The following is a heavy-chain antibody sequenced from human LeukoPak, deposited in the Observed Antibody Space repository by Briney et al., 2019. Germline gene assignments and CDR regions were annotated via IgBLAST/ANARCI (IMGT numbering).Heavy chain of an antibody. D-gene: IGHD3-3*01. J-gene: IGHJ1*01. CDR3: ARVGLDDFWSGYSFQH. Sequence: ASVKVSCKASGYTFTGYYMHWVRQAPGQGLEWMGWINPNSGGTNHAQKFQGRVTVTRDTSISTAYMELSRLRSDDTTVYYCARVGLDDFWSGYSFQHWGQGTLVTVSS. CDR2: INPNSGGT. V-gene: IGHV1-2*02. CDR1: GYTFTGYY.